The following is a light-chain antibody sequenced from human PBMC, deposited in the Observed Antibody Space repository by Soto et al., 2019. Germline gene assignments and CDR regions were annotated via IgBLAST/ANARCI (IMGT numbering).Light chain of an antibody. J-gene: IGKJ5*01. V-gene: IGKV1-39*01. CDR2: AAS. CDR1: QSISSY. CDR3: QQSYSTPVN. Sequence: DIQMTQSPSSLFASVGDRVTITCRASQSISSYLNWYQQKPGKAPKLLIYAASSLQSGVTSRFSGSGSGTDFTLTISSLQPEDFATYYCQQSYSTPVNFGQGTRLEIK.